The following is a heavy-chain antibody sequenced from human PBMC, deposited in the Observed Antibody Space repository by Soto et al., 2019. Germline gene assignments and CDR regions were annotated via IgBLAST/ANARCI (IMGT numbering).Heavy chain of an antibody. J-gene: IGHJ6*02. CDR2: IDPSDSYT. V-gene: IGHV5-10-1*01. Sequence: PGESLKISCKGSGYSFTSYWISWVRQMPGKGLEWMGRIDPSDSYTNYSPALQGHVTISADKSISTAYLQWSSLKASDTAMYYSARRDRVAASGGRYYCNGMDVWGQGTTVTVSS. D-gene: IGHD2-15*01. CDR3: ARRDRVAASGGRYYCNGMDV. CDR1: GYSFTSYW.